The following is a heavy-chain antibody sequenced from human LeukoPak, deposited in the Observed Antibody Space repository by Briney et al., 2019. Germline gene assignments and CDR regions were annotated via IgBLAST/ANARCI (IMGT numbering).Heavy chain of an antibody. J-gene: IGHJ5*02. CDR2: IIPIFGTA. CDR1: GGTFSSYA. CDR3: ARDLGGGGFDP. V-gene: IGHV1-69*13. D-gene: IGHD3-10*01. Sequence: RASVKVSCKASGGTFSSYAISWVRQAPGQGLEWMGGIIPIFGTANYAQKFQGRVTITADESTSAAYMELSSLRSEDTAVYYCARDLGGGGFDPWGQGTLVTVSS.